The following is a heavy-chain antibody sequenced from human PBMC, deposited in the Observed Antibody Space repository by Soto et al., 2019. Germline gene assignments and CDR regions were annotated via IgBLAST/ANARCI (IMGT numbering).Heavy chain of an antibody. V-gene: IGHV3-11*01. CDR1: GFRFSDHY. CDR3: PGDPYYYGSAF. Sequence: NPGGSLRLSCAASGFRFSDHYITWIRQAPGKGLEWVSKISGGGTTMYYAESVKGRFTVSRDNAKNSLYLQMNSLRAEDTAVYYCPGDPYYYGSAFWGQGALVTVSS. CDR2: ISGGGTTM. D-gene: IGHD3-10*01. J-gene: IGHJ4*02.